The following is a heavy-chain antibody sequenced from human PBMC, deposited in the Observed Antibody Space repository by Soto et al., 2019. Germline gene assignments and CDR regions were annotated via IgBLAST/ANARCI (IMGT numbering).Heavy chain of an antibody. J-gene: IGHJ4*02. CDR1: GGSISSSSYY. Sequence: SETLSLTCTVSGGSISSSSYYWGWIRQPPGKGLEWIGSIYYSGSTYYNPSLKSRVTISVDTSKNQFSLKLSSVTAADTAVYYCARHPLEYSNKFDYWGQGTLVTVSS. V-gene: IGHV4-39*01. CDR2: IYYSGST. CDR3: ARHPLEYSNKFDY. D-gene: IGHD6-6*01.